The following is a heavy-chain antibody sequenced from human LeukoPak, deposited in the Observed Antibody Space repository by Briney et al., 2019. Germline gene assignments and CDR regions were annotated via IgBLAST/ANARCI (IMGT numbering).Heavy chain of an antibody. CDR1: GGSISSYY. J-gene: IGHJ3*02. CDR2: IYYSGST. D-gene: IGHD5-18*01. Sequence: SETLSLTCTVSGGSISSYYWSWIRQPPGKGLEWLGYIYYSGSTNYNPSLKSRVTISVDTSKNQFSLKLSSVTAADTAVYYCARIPGYSYGYDAFDIWGQGTMVTVSS. CDR3: ARIPGYSYGYDAFDI. V-gene: IGHV4-59*01.